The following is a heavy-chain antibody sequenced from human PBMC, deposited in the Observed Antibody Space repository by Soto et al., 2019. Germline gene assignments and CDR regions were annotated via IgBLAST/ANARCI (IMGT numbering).Heavy chain of an antibody. Sequence: QVQLQESGPGLVKPSQTLSLTCTVSGGSINSGDYYWSWIRQHPGKGLEWIGYIFCSGSTSYNTSLTSRVTISVHTSKNQFSLKLSSVTAADTAVYYCARDLRGGSYGMDVWGQGTTVTVSS. CDR3: ARDLRGGSYGMDV. CDR2: IFCSGST. J-gene: IGHJ6*02. D-gene: IGHD3-10*01. CDR1: GGSINSGDYY. V-gene: IGHV4-31*03.